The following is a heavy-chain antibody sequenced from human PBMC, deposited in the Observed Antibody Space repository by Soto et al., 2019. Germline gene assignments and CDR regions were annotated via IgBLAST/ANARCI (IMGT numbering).Heavy chain of an antibody. CDR1: GFTFSSYG. CDR3: ARDSMVYAAAAGHHYYYYGMDV. D-gene: IGHD2-8*01. V-gene: IGHV3-33*01. Sequence: QPGGSLRLSCAASGFTFSSYGMHWVRQAPGKGLEWVAVIWYDGSNKYYADSVKGRFTISRDNSKNTLYLQMNSLRAEDTAVYYCARDSMVYAAAAGHHYYYYGMDVWGQGTTVTVSS. CDR2: IWYDGSNK. J-gene: IGHJ6*02.